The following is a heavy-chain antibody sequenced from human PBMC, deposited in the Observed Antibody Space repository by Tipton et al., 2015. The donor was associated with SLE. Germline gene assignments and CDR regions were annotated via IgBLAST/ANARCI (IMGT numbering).Heavy chain of an antibody. J-gene: IGHJ4*02. D-gene: IGHD6-13*01. Sequence: TLSLTCAVYGGSMSVYYWSWIRPPPGKGLEWIGEISHTGSTNFNPSLKSRVAISADTSKRQFSLKLSSVTAADTAVYYCATRGSSSWYFFDYWGQGTLVTVSS. CDR3: ATRGSSSWYFFDY. CDR2: ISHTGST. V-gene: IGHV4-34*01. CDR1: GGSMSVYY.